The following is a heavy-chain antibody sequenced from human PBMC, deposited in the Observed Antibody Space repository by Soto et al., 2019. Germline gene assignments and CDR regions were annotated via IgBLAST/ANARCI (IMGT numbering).Heavy chain of an antibody. Sequence: EVQLVESGGGLVQPGGSLRLSCAASGFTVSSNYMSWVRQAPGKGLEWVSLIYSGGSTYYADSGKGRFTISRDSPKNTLYLQMNSRRAEATAVYYCTRAASYGGKGLFDSWGQGTLVTVSS. CDR3: TRAASYGGKGLFDS. CDR1: GFTVSSNY. J-gene: IGHJ4*02. CDR2: IYSGGST. D-gene: IGHD4-17*01. V-gene: IGHV3-66*01.